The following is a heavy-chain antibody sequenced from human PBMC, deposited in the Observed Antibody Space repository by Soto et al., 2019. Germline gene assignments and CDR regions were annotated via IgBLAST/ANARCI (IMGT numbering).Heavy chain of an antibody. CDR2: IKSKTDGGTT. D-gene: IGHD2-21*01. CDR3: TGIYCGGDCYWDRSFHY. Sequence: GGSLRLSCAASGFTFSNAWMSWVRQAPGKGLEWVGRIKSKTDGGTTDYAAPVKGRFTISREDSKNTLYLQMNSLKTEDTAVYYCTGIYCGGDCYWDRSFHYWGQGTLVTVSS. CDR1: GFTFSNAW. J-gene: IGHJ4*02. V-gene: IGHV3-15*01.